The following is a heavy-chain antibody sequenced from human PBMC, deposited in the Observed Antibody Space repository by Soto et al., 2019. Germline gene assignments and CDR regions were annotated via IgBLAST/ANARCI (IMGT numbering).Heavy chain of an antibody. D-gene: IGHD6-19*01. CDR1: GGSTSSGGYS. V-gene: IGHV4-30-2*01. J-gene: IGHJ4*02. CDR3: AIGGLLPDY. Sequence: QLQLQESGSGLVKPSQTLSLTCDVSGGSTSSGGYSWSWLRQRPGKGLEWIGYISHSESTYYNPSLKRRATISVDTSKNHFSMRLSSVTAADTAGYYCAIGGLLPDYWGQGTLVTVSS. CDR2: ISHSEST.